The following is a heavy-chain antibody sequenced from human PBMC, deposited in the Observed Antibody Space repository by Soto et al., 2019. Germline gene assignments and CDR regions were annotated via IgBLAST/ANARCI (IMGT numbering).Heavy chain of an antibody. D-gene: IGHD3-10*01. J-gene: IGHJ4*02. Sequence: GGSLRLSCAASGFTFSSYWMSWVRQAPGKGLEWVANIKQDGSEKYYGDSVKGRYTISRDNAKTSLYLQMNSLRAEDTAVYYCARSPPALYYYGSGSYFDNWGQGTMVTVSS. CDR3: ARSPPALYYYGSGSYFDN. CDR1: GFTFSSYW. CDR2: IKQDGSEK. V-gene: IGHV3-7*03.